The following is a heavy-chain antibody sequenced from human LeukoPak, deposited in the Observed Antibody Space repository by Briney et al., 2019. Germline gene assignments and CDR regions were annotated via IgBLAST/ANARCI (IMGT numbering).Heavy chain of an antibody. J-gene: IGHJ4*02. CDR3: ASFSYDILTGYYTLDS. CDR1: GYTFTGYY. D-gene: IGHD3-9*01. CDR2: INPNSGGT. V-gene: IGHV1-2*02. Sequence: ASVKVSCKASGYTFTGYYLHWVRQAPGQGLEGMGWINPNSGGTNYAQKLQGRVTMTRDTSISTAYMELSRLRSDDPAVYYCASFSYDILTGYYTLDSWGQGTLVTVSS.